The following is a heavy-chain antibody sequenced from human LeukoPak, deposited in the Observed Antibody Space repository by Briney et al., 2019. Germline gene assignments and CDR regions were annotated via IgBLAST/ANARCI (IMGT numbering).Heavy chain of an antibody. CDR1: GYTFTSYG. V-gene: IGHV1-18*01. J-gene: IGHJ3*02. Sequence: ASVNVSCKASGYTFTSYGISWVRQAPGQGLEWMGWISAYNGNTNYAQKLQGRVTMTTDTSTSTAYMELRSLRSDDTAVYYCASQLRGELLLYPLSRDAFDIWGQGTMVTVSS. D-gene: IGHD1-26*01. CDR2: ISAYNGNT. CDR3: ASQLRGELLLYPLSRDAFDI.